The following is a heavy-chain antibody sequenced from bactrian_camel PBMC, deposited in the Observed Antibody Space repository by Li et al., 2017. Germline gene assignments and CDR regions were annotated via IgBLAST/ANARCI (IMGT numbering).Heavy chain of an antibody. V-gene: IGHV3S53*01. Sequence: QLVESGGGSVQAGGSLRLSCAARTGTFRSACMGWFRQAPGKKREAVATIDGDGTINYADSVKGRFTISEDNANRVLFLQMNSLKPEDTAMYYCAADPNAGCWSYGFGYWGQGTQVTVS. CDR3: AADPNAGCWSYGFGY. D-gene: IGHD1*01. CDR1: TGTFRSAC. CDR2: IDGDGTI. J-gene: IGHJ6*01.